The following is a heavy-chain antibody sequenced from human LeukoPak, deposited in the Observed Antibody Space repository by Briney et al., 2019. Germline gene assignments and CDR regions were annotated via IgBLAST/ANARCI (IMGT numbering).Heavy chain of an antibody. CDR1: GFTFSNYG. D-gene: IGHD2-2*02. Sequence: GGSLRLSCAASGFTFSNYGMHWVRQPPGNGLEWVSVISNDGTNTYQADSVKGRFTISRDNSKNTLYLQMNSLRAEDTAVYYCAKDSSDPGAIVVVPAAILDYWGQGTLVTVSS. V-gene: IGHV3-30*18. J-gene: IGHJ4*02. CDR3: AKDSSDPGAIVVVPAAILDY. CDR2: ISNDGTNT.